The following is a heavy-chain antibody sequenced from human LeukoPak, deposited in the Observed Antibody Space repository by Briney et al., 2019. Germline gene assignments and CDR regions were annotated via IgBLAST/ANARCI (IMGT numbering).Heavy chain of an antibody. CDR3: AKVDRRSDLPYYFDY. J-gene: IGHJ4*02. CDR1: GFTSSNAW. Sequence: GGSLRLSCAASGFTSSNAWMSWVRQAPGKGLEWVSGISASGGSTYYADSVKGRFTISRDNSRNTLFLQMNSLRAEDTAVYYCAKVDRRSDLPYYFDYWGQGTLVTVSS. V-gene: IGHV3-23*01. CDR2: ISASGGST.